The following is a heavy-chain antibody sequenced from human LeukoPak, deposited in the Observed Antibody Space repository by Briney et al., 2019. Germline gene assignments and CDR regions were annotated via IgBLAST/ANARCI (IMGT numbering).Heavy chain of an antibody. J-gene: IGHJ6*03. Sequence: PGGSLRLSCAASGFTFSSYGMHWVRQAPGKGLEWVAFIRYDGSNKYYADSVKGRFTISRDNSKNTLYLQMNSLRAEDTAVYYCAKGGGDHYYYYMDVWGKGTTVTVSS. CDR3: AKGGGDHYYYYMDV. CDR1: GFTFSSYG. CDR2: IRYDGSNK. D-gene: IGHD3-10*01. V-gene: IGHV3-30*02.